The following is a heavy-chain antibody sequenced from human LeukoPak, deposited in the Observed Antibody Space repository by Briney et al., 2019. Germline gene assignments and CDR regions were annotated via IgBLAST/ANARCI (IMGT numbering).Heavy chain of an antibody. J-gene: IGHJ4*02. CDR1: GYTFTGYY. V-gene: IGHV1-2*02. Sequence: GASVKVSCKASGYTFTGYYMHWVRQAPGQGLEWMGWINPNSGGTNYAQKFQGGVTMTRDTSISTAYMELSRLISDDTAVYYCAREGYSYGLKDVDYWGQGTLVTVSS. D-gene: IGHD5-18*01. CDR2: INPNSGGT. CDR3: AREGYSYGLKDVDY.